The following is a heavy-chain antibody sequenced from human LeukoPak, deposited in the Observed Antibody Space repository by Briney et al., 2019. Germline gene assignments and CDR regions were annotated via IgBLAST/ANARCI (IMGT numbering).Heavy chain of an antibody. CDR2: ISYDGSNK. J-gene: IGHJ3*02. CDR3: ARTEWELGPYAFDI. D-gene: IGHD7-27*01. CDR1: GFTFSSYG. Sequence: GGSLRLSCAASGFTFSSYGMHWVRQAPGKGLEWVAVISYDGSNKYYADSVKGRFTISRDNAKNSLYLQMNSLRAEDTALYYCARTEWELGPYAFDIWGQGTMVTVSS. V-gene: IGHV3-30*03.